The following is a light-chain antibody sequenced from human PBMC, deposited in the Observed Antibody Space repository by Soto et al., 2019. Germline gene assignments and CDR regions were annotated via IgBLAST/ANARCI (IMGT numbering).Light chain of an antibody. Sequence: QSVLAQPPSASGSPGQSVTISCTGTSSDVGAYNYVSWYQQHPGKAPKLIIYDVNHRPSGVPDRFSGSKSGNTASLTVSGLQAEDEAVYYCNSFAGGAHVVFGGGTKLTVL. CDR3: NSFAGGAHVV. CDR1: SSDVGAYNY. CDR2: DVN. V-gene: IGLV2-8*01. J-gene: IGLJ2*01.